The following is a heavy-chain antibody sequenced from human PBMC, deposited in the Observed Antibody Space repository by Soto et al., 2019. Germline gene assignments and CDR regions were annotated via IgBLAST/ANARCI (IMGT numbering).Heavy chain of an antibody. CDR2: ISGGGGTT. CDR3: ARGPRAPPPHDYGMDV. V-gene: IGHV3-23*01. CDR1: GFTFSSHV. Sequence: EVQLLESGGGLVQPGGSLRLSCAASGFTFSSHVMNWVRQAPGKGLEWVAAISGGGGTTYYGDSVEGRFTMSRDNSKNXLYRQMNSLRADDTAVYYCARGPRAPPPHDYGMDVWGQGTTVTVSS. J-gene: IGHJ6*02.